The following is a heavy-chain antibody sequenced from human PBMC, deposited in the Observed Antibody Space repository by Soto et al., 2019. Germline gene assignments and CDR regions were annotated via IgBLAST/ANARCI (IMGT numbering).Heavy chain of an antibody. Sequence: PGVSLRLSCAGSGFTFSDYYMTWIRQAPGKGLEWVSYINTLSSAIYYADSVKGRFTISRDNAKNSLYLQMNSLRAEDTAVYYCARRSQWQLRPLDSWGRGTLVTVSS. D-gene: IGHD6-19*01. V-gene: IGHV3-11*01. CDR1: GFTFSDYY. CDR2: INTLSSAI. CDR3: ARRSQWQLRPLDS. J-gene: IGHJ4*02.